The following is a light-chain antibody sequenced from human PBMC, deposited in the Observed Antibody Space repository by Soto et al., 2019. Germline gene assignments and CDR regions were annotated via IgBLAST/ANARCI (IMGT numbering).Light chain of an antibody. V-gene: IGKV1-5*01. J-gene: IGKJ1*01. CDR3: QHYNSYGT. CDR2: HAS. CDR1: QTISGY. Sequence: DIQMTQSPSSLSASVGDRVTITCRASQTISGYLNWYQQKPGKAPKILIYHASSLETGVPSRFSGSGSGTEFTLTISSLQPDDFATYYCQHYNSYGTFGQGTKVDIK.